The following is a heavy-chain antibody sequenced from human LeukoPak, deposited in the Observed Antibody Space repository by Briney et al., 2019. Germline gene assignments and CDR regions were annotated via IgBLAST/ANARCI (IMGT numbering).Heavy chain of an antibody. D-gene: IGHD6-13*01. CDR1: AFTVSSKY. CDR2: IYSDGST. V-gene: IGHV3-53*01. CDR3: ARDLAAGGTYPHY. Sequence: GGSLRLSCAASAFTVSSKYMSWVRQAAGRGPGWVSVIYSDGSTYYADSVKGRFTISRDTSKNTLYLQMNSLRTEDTAVYYCARDLAAGGTYPHYWGQGTLVSVSS. J-gene: IGHJ4*02.